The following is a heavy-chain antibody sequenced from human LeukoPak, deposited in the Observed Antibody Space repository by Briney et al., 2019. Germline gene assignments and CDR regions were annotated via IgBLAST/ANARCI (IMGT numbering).Heavy chain of an antibody. Sequence: PSETLSLTCTVSGGSISSYYWSWIRQPAGKGLERIGRIYTSGSTNYNPSLKSRVTMSVDTSKNQFSLKLSSVTAADTAVYYCATGIYDYGDYDPYWYFDLWGRGTLVTVSS. CDR1: GGSISSYY. J-gene: IGHJ2*01. V-gene: IGHV4-4*07. CDR3: ATGIYDYGDYDPYWYFDL. D-gene: IGHD4-17*01. CDR2: IYTSGST.